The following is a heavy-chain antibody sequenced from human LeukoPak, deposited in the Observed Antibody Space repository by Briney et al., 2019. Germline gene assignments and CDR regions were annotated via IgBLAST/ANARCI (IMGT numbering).Heavy chain of an antibody. CDR3: ARFDFYGMDV. CDR2: ISSISSYI. Sequence: GGSLRLSCAASGFTFSSYSMNWVRQAPGKWLEWVSSISSISSYIYYADSVKDRFTISRDNAKNSLYLQMNSLRAEDTAVYYCARFDFYGMDVWGQGTTVTVSS. CDR1: GFTFSSYS. V-gene: IGHV3-21*01. J-gene: IGHJ6*02.